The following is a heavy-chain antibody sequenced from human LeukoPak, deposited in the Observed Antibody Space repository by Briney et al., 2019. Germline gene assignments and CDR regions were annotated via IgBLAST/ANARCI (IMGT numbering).Heavy chain of an antibody. V-gene: IGHV3-21*01. Sequence: GGSLRLSCAASGLTFSTYSMNWLRLAPGKGLEWVSSISPNSGYKHYADSLKGRFTISRDDAKNSLYLQMNSLRAEDTAVYYCVRGGYRGYDYEYWGQGTLVTVSS. CDR1: GLTFSTYS. CDR3: VRGGYRGYDYEY. CDR2: ISPNSGYK. J-gene: IGHJ4*02. D-gene: IGHD5-12*01.